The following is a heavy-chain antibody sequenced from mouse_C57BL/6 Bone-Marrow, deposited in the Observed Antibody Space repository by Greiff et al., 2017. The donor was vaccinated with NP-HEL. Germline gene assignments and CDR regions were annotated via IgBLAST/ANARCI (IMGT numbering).Heavy chain of an antibody. J-gene: IGHJ1*03. CDR1: GYTFTDYN. Sequence: VQLQQSGPELVKPGASVKMSCKASGYTFTDYNMHWVKQSHGKSLEWIGYINPNNGGTSYDQKFKCKATLTVNKSSSTAYMELRSLTSEDSAVYYCAREEDYDVHWYCDVWGTGTTVTVSS. CDR2: INPNNGGT. CDR3: AREEDYDVHWYCDV. V-gene: IGHV1-22*01. D-gene: IGHD2-4*01.